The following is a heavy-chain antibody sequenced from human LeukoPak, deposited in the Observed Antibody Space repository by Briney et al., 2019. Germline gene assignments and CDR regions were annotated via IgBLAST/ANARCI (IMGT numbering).Heavy chain of an antibody. J-gene: IGHJ4*02. V-gene: IGHV1-18*01. CDR2: ISAYKGNT. CDR1: GYTFTRYG. D-gene: IGHD6-19*01. Sequence: ASLKVSCKASGYTFTRYGITRVRHAPGQGLEWMGWISAYKGNTNYAQKLQGRVTMTTDTSTSTAYMELRSLRSDDTAVYYCARDHSGWSQEVDYWGQGNLVTVSS. CDR3: ARDHSGWSQEVDY.